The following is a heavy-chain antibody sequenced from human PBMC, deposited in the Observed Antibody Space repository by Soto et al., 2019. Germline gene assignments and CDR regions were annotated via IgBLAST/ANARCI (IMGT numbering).Heavy chain of an antibody. V-gene: IGHV3-23*01. J-gene: IGHJ5*02. CDR3: EKDRGDNNTGSAP. D-gene: IGHD1-20*01. CDR1: GFTFSSYA. CDR2: ISGSGGST. Sequence: GGSLRLSCAASGFTFSSYAISWVRQAPGKGLEWVSAISGSGGSTYYADSVKGRFTISRDNSKNTLYLQMDSLRAEDTTVYYWEKDRGDNNTGSAPGGKGPLVTVS.